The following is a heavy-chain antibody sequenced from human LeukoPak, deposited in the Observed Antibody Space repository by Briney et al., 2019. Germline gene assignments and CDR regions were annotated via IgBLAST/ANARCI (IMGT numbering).Heavy chain of an antibody. CDR3: ARALFFGVVPTSNYYYYYMDV. Sequence: SVTVSCKASGGTFSSYAISWVRQAPGQGLEWMGGIIPIFGTANYAQKFQGRVTITADESTSTAYMELSSLRSEDTAVYYCARALFFGVVPTSNYYYYYMDVWGKGTTVTVSS. CDR1: GGTFSSYA. J-gene: IGHJ6*03. D-gene: IGHD3-3*01. CDR2: IIPIFGTA. V-gene: IGHV1-69*13.